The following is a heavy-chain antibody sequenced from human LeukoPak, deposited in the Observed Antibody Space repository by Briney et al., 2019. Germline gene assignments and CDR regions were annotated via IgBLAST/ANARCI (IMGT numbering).Heavy chain of an antibody. V-gene: IGHV4-59*08. D-gene: IGHD5-18*01. J-gene: IGHJ4*02. CDR1: GGSISSYY. CDR2: IYYSGST. Sequence: SETLSLTCTVSGGSISSYYWSWIRQPPGQGLEWIGYIYYSGSTNYNPSLKSRVTISVDTSKNQFSLKLSSVTAADTAVYYCARSYTAMVVAFDYWGQGTLVTVSS. CDR3: ARSYTAMVVAFDY.